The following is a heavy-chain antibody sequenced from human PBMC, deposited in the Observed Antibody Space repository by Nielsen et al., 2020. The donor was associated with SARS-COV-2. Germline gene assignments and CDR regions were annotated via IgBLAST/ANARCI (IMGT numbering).Heavy chain of an antibody. CDR3: ASSAPPSGFNWFDP. CDR1: GYTFTKYG. CDR2: ISGNSDSA. Sequence: ASVKVSCKASGYTFTKYGISWVRQAPGQGLEWMGWISGNSDSAKYVKKFLGRVIMTTDTSTSTAYFEVRSLRSDDTAVYYCASSAPPSGFNWFDPWGQGTLFTVSS. D-gene: IGHD3-22*01. J-gene: IGHJ5*02. V-gene: IGHV1-18*04.